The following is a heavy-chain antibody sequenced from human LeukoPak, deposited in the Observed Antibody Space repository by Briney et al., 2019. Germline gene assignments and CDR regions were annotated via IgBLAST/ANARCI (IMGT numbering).Heavy chain of an antibody. Sequence: EASVKVSCNASGYTFTSYGISWVRQAPGQGLEWMGWISAYNGNTNYAQKLQGRVTMTTDTSTSTAYMELRSLRSDDTAVYYCARDLGYCSRTSCYRNWFDPWGQGTLVTVS. J-gene: IGHJ5*02. CDR2: ISAYNGNT. D-gene: IGHD2-2*01. CDR3: ARDLGYCSRTSCYRNWFDP. CDR1: GYTFTSYG. V-gene: IGHV1-18*01.